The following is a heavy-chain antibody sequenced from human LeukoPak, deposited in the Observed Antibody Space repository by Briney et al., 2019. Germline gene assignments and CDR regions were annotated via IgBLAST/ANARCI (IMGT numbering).Heavy chain of an antibody. V-gene: IGHV3-11*06. Sequence: PGGSLRLSCVASGFTFSEYYMSWIRQAPGKGLEWVSYISTTSTYTKYADSVKGRFTISRDNPKTSLYLQMNNLRAEDTAVYYCARHGRSTWQWDQGTLVTVSS. CDR2: ISTTSTYT. CDR3: ARHGRSTWQ. J-gene: IGHJ4*02. CDR1: GFTFSEYY. D-gene: IGHD6-13*01.